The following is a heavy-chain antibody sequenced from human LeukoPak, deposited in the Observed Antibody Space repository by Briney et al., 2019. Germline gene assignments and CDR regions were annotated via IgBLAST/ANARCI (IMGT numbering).Heavy chain of an antibody. CDR3: ARRPVAAEYFQH. Sequence: GGSLRLSCAASGFTFSSYGMHWVRQAPGKGLEWVAVISYDGSNKYYADSVEGRFTISRDLSTNTLYLQMNSLTTEDTAMYFCARRPVAAEYFQHWGQGTLVTVSS. CDR1: GFTFSSYG. V-gene: IGHV3-30*03. CDR2: ISYDGSNK. D-gene: IGHD6-25*01. J-gene: IGHJ1*01.